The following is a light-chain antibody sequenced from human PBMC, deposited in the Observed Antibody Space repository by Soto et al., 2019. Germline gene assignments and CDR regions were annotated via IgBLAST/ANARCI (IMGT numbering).Light chain of an antibody. CDR3: SSYTGSSTFA. CDR2: DVN. V-gene: IGLV2-14*01. J-gene: IGLJ1*01. CDR1: SSDVGGYNY. Sequence: QSALTQPASVSWSPGQSITISCTGTSSDVGGYNYVSWYQQLPGKAPKLMIYDVNNRPSGVSNRFSGSKSGNTASLTISGLQAEDEADYYCSSYTGSSTFAFGTGTKVTVL.